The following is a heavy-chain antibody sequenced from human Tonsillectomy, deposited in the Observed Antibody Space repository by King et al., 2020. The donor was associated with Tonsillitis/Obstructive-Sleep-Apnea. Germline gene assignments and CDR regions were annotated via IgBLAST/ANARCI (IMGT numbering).Heavy chain of an antibody. D-gene: IGHD3-9*01. V-gene: IGHV3-11*05. CDR3: ARDRDYDILTDAFDI. CDR1: GFTFRDYY. CDR2: ISSTGSFT. Sequence: VQLVESGGGLVNPGGSLRLSCAASGFTFRDYYMSWLRQAPGKGLEWISYISSTGSFTNYADSVKGRFTISRDNAKNSLYLQMNSLRDEDTAVYYCARDRDYDILTDAFDIWGQGTMVTVSS. J-gene: IGHJ3*02.